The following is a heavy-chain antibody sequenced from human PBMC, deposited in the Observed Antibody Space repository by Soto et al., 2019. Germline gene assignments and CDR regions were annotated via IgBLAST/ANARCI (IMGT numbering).Heavy chain of an antibody. CDR1: GFTFSSYG. CDR2: ISKSGTTT. V-gene: IGHV3-48*04. J-gene: IGHJ5*02. CDR3: ARESGYGWNWFDP. Sequence: PGGSLRLSCVASGFTFSSYGMNWVRQGPGKGLEWLSFISKSGTTTYYADSVKGRFTISRDNAKNTLYLQMNSLRAEDTAVYYCARESGYGWNWFDPWGQGTLVTVSS. D-gene: IGHD5-18*01.